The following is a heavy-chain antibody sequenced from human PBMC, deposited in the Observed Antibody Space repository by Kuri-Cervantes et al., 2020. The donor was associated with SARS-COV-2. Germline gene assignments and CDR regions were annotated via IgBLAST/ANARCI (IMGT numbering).Heavy chain of an antibody. Sequence: GESLKISCAASGFTFSNAWMSWVRQAPGKGLEWVGRIKSKTDGGTTDYAAPVKGRFTISRDNSKNTLYLQMNSLRAEDTAVYYCARHNNCSGGSCYAGPFDYWGQGTLVTVSS. V-gene: IGHV3-15*01. CDR3: ARHNNCSGGSCYAGPFDY. CDR1: GFTFSNAW. D-gene: IGHD2-15*01. CDR2: IKSKTDGGTT. J-gene: IGHJ4*02.